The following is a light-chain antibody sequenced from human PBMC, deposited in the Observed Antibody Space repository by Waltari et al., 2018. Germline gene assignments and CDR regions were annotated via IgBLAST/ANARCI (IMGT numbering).Light chain of an antibody. CDR2: KND. J-gene: IGLJ3*02. CDR1: NSTIGSNP. CDR3: AAWDDSPIGQV. V-gene: IGLV1-47*01. Sequence: QSVLTQPPSASGTPGQRVTISCSGSNSTIGSNPLSCYHQFPGTAPKLVIYKNDQRPSGVPDRFSASKSGTAASLAISGLRSEDEADYYCAAWDDSPIGQVFGGGTKVTVL.